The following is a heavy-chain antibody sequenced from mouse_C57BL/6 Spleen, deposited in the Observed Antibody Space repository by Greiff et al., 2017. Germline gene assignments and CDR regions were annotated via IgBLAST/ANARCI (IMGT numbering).Heavy chain of an antibody. V-gene: IGHV3-1*01. CDR3: ARAPSPGAMDY. CDR2: ISYSGST. CDR1: GYSITSGYD. J-gene: IGHJ4*01. Sequence: EVKLEESGPGMVKPSQSLSLTCTVTGYSITSGYDWHWIRHFPGNKLEWMGYISYSGSTNYNPSLKSRISITHDTSKNHFFLKLNSVTTEDTATYYCARAPSPGAMDYWGQGTSVTVSS.